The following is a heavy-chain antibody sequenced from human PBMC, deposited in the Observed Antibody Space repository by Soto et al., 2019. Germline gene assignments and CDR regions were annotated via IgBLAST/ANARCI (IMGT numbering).Heavy chain of an antibody. Sequence: QVQLQESGPGLVKPSQTLSLTCTVSGGSISSGGYYWSWIRQHPGKGLEWIGYIYYSGSTYYNPSLKSRVTISVDTSKNQFSLKLSSVTAADTAVYYCAREEAAAGTRSGYFDYWGQGTLVTVSS. V-gene: IGHV4-31*03. J-gene: IGHJ4*02. CDR1: GGSISSGGYY. D-gene: IGHD6-13*01. CDR2: IYYSGST. CDR3: AREEAAAGTRSGYFDY.